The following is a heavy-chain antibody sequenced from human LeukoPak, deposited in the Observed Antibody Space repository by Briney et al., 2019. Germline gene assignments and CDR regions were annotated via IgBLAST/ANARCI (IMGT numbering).Heavy chain of an antibody. CDR2: IYHSGST. CDR3: ARHGLSGSGYSQFDY. J-gene: IGHJ4*02. CDR1: GYSISSGFY. D-gene: IGHD3-22*01. Sequence: PSETLSLTRAVSGYSISSGFYWGWIRQPPGEGLEWIGNIYHSGSTYYNPSLKSRVTISVDTSNNQFSLKLSSVTTADTAVYYCARHGLSGSGYSQFDYWGQGTLVTVSS. V-gene: IGHV4-38-2*01.